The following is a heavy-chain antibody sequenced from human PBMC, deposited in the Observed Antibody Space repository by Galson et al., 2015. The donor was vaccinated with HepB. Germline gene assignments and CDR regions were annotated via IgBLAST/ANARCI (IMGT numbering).Heavy chain of an antibody. Sequence: SLRLSCAASGFTFSSSAMHWVRQAPGKGLEWVAVISYDGSNKYYADSVKGRFTISRDNSKNTLYLQMNSLRAEDTAVYYCASLSSSTTHYYYYGMDVWGQGTTVTVSS. CDR2: ISYDGSNK. J-gene: IGHJ6*02. D-gene: IGHD2-2*01. CDR1: GFTFSSSA. CDR3: ASLSSSTTHYYYYGMDV. V-gene: IGHV3-30-3*01.